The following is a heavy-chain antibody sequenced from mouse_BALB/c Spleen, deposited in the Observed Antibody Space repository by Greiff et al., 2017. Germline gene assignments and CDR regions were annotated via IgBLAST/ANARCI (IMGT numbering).Heavy chain of an antibody. D-gene: IGHD2-1*01. J-gene: IGHJ4*01. Sequence: EVMLVESGGGLVKPGGSLKLSCAASGFTFSRYAMSWVRQTPEKRLEWVASISSGGRTYYPDSVKGRFTISRDNARNILYLQMSSLRSEDTAMYYCAIEYGNYFRDYWGQGTSVTVSS. CDR1: GFTFSRYA. CDR3: AIEYGNYFRDY. V-gene: IGHV5-6-5*01. CDR2: ISSGGRT.